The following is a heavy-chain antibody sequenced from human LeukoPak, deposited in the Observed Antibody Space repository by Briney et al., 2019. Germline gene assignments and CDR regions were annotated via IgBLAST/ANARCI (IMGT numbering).Heavy chain of an antibody. CDR1: GFTFSSYG. D-gene: IGHD6-19*01. Sequence: PGGSLRLSCAASGFTFSSYGMHWVRQAPGKGLEWVPVISYDGSNKYYADSVKGRFTISRDNSKNTLYLQMNSLRAEDTAVYYCAKGTNLYSSEFDYWGQGTLVTVSS. J-gene: IGHJ4*02. V-gene: IGHV3-30*18. CDR2: ISYDGSNK. CDR3: AKGTNLYSSEFDY.